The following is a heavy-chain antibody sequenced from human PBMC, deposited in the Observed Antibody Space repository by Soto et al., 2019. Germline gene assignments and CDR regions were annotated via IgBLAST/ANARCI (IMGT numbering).Heavy chain of an antibody. CDR2: INSDGSTT. V-gene: IGHV3-74*01. CDR1: RFTFSSYW. D-gene: IGHD4-17*01. J-gene: IGHJ5*02. CDR3: ARGYGDQEPGWFDP. Sequence: EVQLVESGGGLVQPGGSLRLSCAASRFTFSSYWMHWVRQAPGKGLVWVSRINSDGSTTTYADSVKGRFTISRDNAKNTLYLQMNSLRVEDTAVYYCARGYGDQEPGWFDPWGQGTLVTVSS.